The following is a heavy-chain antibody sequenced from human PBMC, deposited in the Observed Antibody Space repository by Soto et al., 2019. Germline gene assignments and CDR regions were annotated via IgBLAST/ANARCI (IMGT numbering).Heavy chain of an antibody. J-gene: IGHJ4*02. CDR2: IYYSGST. CDR1: GDSISSYY. D-gene: IGHD5-18*01. Sequence: PSETLSLTCIVSGDSISSYYCSWTRQPPGKGLEWIGYIYYSGSTNYNPSLKSRVTISVDTSKNQFSLKLTSVTAADTAVYYCARVSKGGYTYGYVDYWGQGALVTVSS. CDR3: ARVSKGGYTYGYVDY. V-gene: IGHV4-59*01.